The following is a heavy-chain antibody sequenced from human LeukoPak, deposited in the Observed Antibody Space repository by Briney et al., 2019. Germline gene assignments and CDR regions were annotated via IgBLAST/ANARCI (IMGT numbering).Heavy chain of an antibody. CDR1: GYTFTGYY. D-gene: IGHD5-12*01. CDR2: INPNSGGT. CDR3: AREMAATILPIDY. V-gene: IGHV1-2*02. J-gene: IGHJ4*02. Sequence: ASVKVSCKASGYTFTGYYMHWVRQAPGQGLEWMGWINPNSGGTNYAQKFQGRVTMTRDTSISTAYMELSRLRSDDTAVYYCAREMAATILPIDYWGQGTLVTVSS.